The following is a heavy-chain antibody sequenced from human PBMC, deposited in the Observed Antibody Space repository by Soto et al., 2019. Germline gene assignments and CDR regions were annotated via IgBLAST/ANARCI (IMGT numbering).Heavy chain of an antibody. CDR2: ISAYNGNT. CDR1: GYTFTSYG. Sequence: ASVKVSCKASGYTFTSYGISWVRQAPGQGLEWMGWISAYNGNTNYAQKLQGRVTMTTDTSTSTAYMELRSLRSDDTAVYYCARVASTYYYDSSSPPKAPGDYWGQGTLVTVSS. D-gene: IGHD3-22*01. CDR3: ARVASTYYYDSSSPPKAPGDY. J-gene: IGHJ4*02. V-gene: IGHV1-18*01.